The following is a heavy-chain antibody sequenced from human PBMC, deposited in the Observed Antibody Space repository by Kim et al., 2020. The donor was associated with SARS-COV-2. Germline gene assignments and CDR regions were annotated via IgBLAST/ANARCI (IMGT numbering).Heavy chain of an antibody. CDR3: ARRGKYYGSGSYYPIDY. V-gene: IGHV5-10-1*01. D-gene: IGHD3-10*01. Sequence: GESLKTSCKGSGYSFTSYWISWVRQMPGKGLEWMGRIDPSDSYTNYSPSFQGHVTISADKSISTAYLQWSSLKASDTAMYYCARRGKYYGSGSYYPIDYWGQGTLVTVSS. CDR1: GYSFTSYW. CDR2: IDPSDSYT. J-gene: IGHJ4*02.